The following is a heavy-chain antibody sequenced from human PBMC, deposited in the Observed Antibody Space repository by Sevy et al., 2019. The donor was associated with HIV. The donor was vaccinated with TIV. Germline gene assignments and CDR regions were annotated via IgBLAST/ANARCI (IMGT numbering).Heavy chain of an antibody. CDR1: GFTFSSYG. CDR3: ARDLDRRGSMDV. J-gene: IGHJ6*02. Sequence: GGSLRLSCAASGFTFSSYGMHWVRQAPGKGLEWVAVIGYDGSNKYYANSVKGRFTISRDNSKNTLYLQMNSLRAEDTAVYYCARDLDRRGSMDVWGQGTTVTVSS. CDR2: IGYDGSNK. D-gene: IGHD3-10*01. V-gene: IGHV3-33*01.